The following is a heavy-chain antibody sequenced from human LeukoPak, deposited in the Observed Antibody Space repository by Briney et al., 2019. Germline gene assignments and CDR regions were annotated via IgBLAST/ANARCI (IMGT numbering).Heavy chain of an antibody. D-gene: IGHD3-10*01. V-gene: IGHV1-58*01. CDR1: GFTNSNSS. CDR2: IVVGTGKT. Sequence: GASVKVSCKASGFTNSNSSVQWVRQARGQRPEWIGWIVVGTGKTNYAQRLQERVTITRDMSTGTVDMELSSLRSEDTAVYYCAATSIRMVQRIIYYGKDVWGPGTTVTVSS. J-gene: IGHJ6*02. CDR3: AATSIRMVQRIIYYGKDV.